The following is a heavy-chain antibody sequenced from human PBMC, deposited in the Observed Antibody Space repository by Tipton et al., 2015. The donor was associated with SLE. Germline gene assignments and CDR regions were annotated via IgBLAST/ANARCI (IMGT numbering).Heavy chain of an antibody. CDR1: GGSMTTGSYF. CDR2: IYSTGDI. Sequence: TLSLTCTVSGGSMTTGSYFWTWIRQPAGKGPEYIGRIYSTGDINYNPALKSRVTILADTSKDQFSLKLSSVTAADPAMYYCARYSYFAAAFDIWGQGTLVTVSS. D-gene: IGHD5-18*01. V-gene: IGHV4-61*02. CDR3: ARYSYFAAAFDI. J-gene: IGHJ3*02.